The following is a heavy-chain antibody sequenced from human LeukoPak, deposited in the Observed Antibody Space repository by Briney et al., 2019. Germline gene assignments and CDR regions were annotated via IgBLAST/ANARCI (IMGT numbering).Heavy chain of an antibody. V-gene: IGHV3-48*01. Sequence: GGSQRLSCAASGFTFNSYSMNWVRQAPGKGLEWVSYISSSGFTIYYADSVKGRFTISRDNAKNSLYLQMNSLRAEDTAVFYCARDIAVATGYYYHYGMDVWGQGTTVTVSS. CDR2: ISSSGFTI. CDR1: GFTFNSYS. CDR3: ARDIAVATGYYYHYGMDV. D-gene: IGHD6-19*01. J-gene: IGHJ6*02.